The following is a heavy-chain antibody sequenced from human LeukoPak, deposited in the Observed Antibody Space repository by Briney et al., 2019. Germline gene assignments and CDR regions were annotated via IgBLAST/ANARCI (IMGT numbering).Heavy chain of an antibody. Sequence: PSETLSLTCTVSGGSSSSYYWSWIRQPPGKGLEWIGYIYYSGSTNYNPSLKSRVTISVDTSKNQFSLKLSSVTAADTAVYYCARAAYDFWSGPTTYYYYMDVWGKGTTVTVSS. D-gene: IGHD3-3*01. CDR3: ARAAYDFWSGPTTYYYYMDV. CDR2: IYYSGST. J-gene: IGHJ6*03. CDR1: GGSSSSYY. V-gene: IGHV4-59*01.